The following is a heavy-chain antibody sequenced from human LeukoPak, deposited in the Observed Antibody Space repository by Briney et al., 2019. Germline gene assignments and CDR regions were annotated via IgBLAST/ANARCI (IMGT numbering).Heavy chain of an antibody. CDR1: GYSFTSYW. J-gene: IGHJ3*02. Sequence: GESLKISCQGSGYSFTSYWIGWVRQMPGKGLEWMGIIYPGDSDTRYSPSFQGQVTISADKSISTAYLQWSSLKASDTAMYYCARLMVRGVINDAFDIWGQGTMVTVSS. CDR3: ARLMVRGVINDAFDI. CDR2: IYPGDSDT. D-gene: IGHD3-10*01. V-gene: IGHV5-51*01.